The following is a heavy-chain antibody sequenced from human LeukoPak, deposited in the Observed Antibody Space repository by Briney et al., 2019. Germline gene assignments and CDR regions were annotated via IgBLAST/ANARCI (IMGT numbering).Heavy chain of an antibody. CDR1: GGSFSGYY. CDR3: ARGHLGRYLGAYYFDY. V-gene: IGHV4-34*01. Sequence: PSETLSLTCAVYGGSFSGYYWSWIRQPPGKGLEWIGEINHSGSTNYNPSLKSRVTISVDTSKNQFSLKLNSVTAADTAVYYCARGHLGRYLGAYYFDYWGQGTLVTVSS. D-gene: IGHD3-9*01. J-gene: IGHJ4*02. CDR2: INHSGST.